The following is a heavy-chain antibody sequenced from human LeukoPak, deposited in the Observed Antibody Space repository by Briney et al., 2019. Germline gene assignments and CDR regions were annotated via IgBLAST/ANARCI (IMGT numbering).Heavy chain of an antibody. D-gene: IGHD2-2*01. V-gene: IGHV3-48*01. Sequence: GGSLRLSCAASGFTFSDYSMNWVRQAPGKGLEWISDVGISSGNTKYADSVKGRFTISGDKSKNSLYLQMNSLRVEDTAVYYCARDTKYAFDIWGQGTLVTVSS. CDR3: ARDTKYAFDI. CDR2: VGISSGNT. J-gene: IGHJ4*02. CDR1: GFTFSDYS.